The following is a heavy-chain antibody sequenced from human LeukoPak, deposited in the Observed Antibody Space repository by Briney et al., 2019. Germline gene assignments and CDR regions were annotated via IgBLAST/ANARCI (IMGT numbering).Heavy chain of an antibody. J-gene: IGHJ1*01. V-gene: IGHV4-61*10. D-gene: IGHD6-13*01. CDR2: IYDRGST. CDR1: GGSISSGSYY. CDR3: ARGYSSWNP. Sequence: SETLSLTCTVSGGSISSGSYYWSWIRQPAGKGLEWIGYIYDRGSTNYNPSLKSRVTISVDTSKNQFSLKLSSVTAADTAVYYCARGYSSWNPWGQGTLVTVSS.